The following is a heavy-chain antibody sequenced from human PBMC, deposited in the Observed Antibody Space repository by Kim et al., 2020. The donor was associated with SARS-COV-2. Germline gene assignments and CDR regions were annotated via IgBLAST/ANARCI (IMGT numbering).Heavy chain of an antibody. V-gene: IGHV3-21*01. CDR2: ISSSSSYI. CDR3: AGVFRELRYFEGGGAAIFDY. CDR1: GFTFSSYS. D-gene: IGHD3-9*01. J-gene: IGHJ4*02. Sequence: GGSLRLSCAASGFTFSSYSMNWVRQAPGKGLEWVSSISSSSSYIYYADSVKGRFTISRDNAKDSLYLQMNSLRAEDTAVYYCAGVFRELRYFEGGGAAIFDYWGQGTLVTVSA.